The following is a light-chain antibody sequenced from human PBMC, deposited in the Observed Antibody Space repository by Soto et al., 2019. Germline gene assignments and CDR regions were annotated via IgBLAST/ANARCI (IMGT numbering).Light chain of an antibody. CDR2: GAS. Sequence: VLTHSPGARSLSPGGGGTRSCRASQSVSSSYLAWYQQKPGQAPRLLIYGASTRATGIPARFSGSGSGTEFTLTISSLQSEDFAVYYCQKYNNWAKTFGQGTKVDIK. CDR3: QKYNNWAKT. J-gene: IGKJ1*01. V-gene: IGKV3-15*01. CDR1: QSVSSSY.